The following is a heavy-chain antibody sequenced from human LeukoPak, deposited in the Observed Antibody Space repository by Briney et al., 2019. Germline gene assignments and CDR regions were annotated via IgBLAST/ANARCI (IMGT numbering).Heavy chain of an antibody. V-gene: IGHV5-51*01. CDR3: ARQYYDILTGYYIHFDY. D-gene: IGHD3-9*01. J-gene: IGHJ4*02. Sequence: PGESLKISCKGSGYTFTKYWIGWVRQVPGKGLEWMGIIWPGDSDTKYSPSFQGQVTISVDKSISTTYLQWSSLKASDTAIYYCARQYYDILTGYYIHFDYWGQGTLVTVSS. CDR1: GYTFTKYW. CDR2: IWPGDSDT.